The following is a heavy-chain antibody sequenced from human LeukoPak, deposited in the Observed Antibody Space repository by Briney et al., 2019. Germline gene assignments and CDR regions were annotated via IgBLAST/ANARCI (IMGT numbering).Heavy chain of an antibody. CDR3: AKDGAGYRYPLYYFDY. D-gene: IGHD5-18*01. Sequence: GRSLRLSCAASGFTFSSYGMHWVRQAPGKGLEWVAVISYDGSNKYYGDSVKGRFTISRDSSKNTLYLQMNRLRAEDTAVYYCAKDGAGYRYPLYYFDYWGQGTLVTVSS. V-gene: IGHV3-30*18. CDR1: GFTFSSYG. CDR2: ISYDGSNK. J-gene: IGHJ4*02.